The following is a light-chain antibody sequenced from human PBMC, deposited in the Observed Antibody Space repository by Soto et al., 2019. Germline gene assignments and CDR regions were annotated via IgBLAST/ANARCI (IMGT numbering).Light chain of an antibody. CDR1: SSDVGGYNY. CDR3: SSYAGSKGV. Sequence: QSVLTQPPSASGSPGQSVTISCTGTSSDVGGYNYVSWYQQHPGKAPTLMIYEVSKRPSGVPDRFSGSKSSNTASLTVSGLQAEDEADNYCSSYAGSKGVFGGGTKLTVL. J-gene: IGLJ2*01. V-gene: IGLV2-8*01. CDR2: EVS.